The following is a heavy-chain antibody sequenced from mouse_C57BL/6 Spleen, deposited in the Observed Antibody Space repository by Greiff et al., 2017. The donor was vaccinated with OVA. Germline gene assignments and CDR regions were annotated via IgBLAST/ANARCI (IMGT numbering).Heavy chain of an antibody. CDR3: ARVGDYGSSKAWFAY. J-gene: IGHJ3*01. D-gene: IGHD1-1*01. CDR2: IDPSDSYT. V-gene: IGHV1-50*01. CDR1: GYTFTSYW. Sequence: QVQLQQPGAELVKPGASVKLSCKASGYTFTSYWMQWVKQRPGQGLEWIGEIDPSDSYTNYNQKFKGKATLTVDTSSSTAYMQLSSLTSEDSAVYYCARVGDYGSSKAWFAYWGQGTLVTVSA.